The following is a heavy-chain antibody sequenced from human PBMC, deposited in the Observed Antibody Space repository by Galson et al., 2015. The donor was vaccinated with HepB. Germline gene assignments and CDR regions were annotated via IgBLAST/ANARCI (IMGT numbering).Heavy chain of an antibody. CDR2: ISYDGSNK. CDR1: GFTFSSYA. J-gene: IGHJ4*02. CDR3: ARDGGTAMVRSLDY. V-gene: IGHV3-30*04. Sequence: SLRLSCAASGFTFSSYAMHWVRQAPGKGLEWVAVISYDGSNKYYADSVKGRFTISRDNSKNTLYLQMNSLRAEDTAVYYCARDGGTAMVRSLDYWGQGTLVTVSS. D-gene: IGHD5-18*01.